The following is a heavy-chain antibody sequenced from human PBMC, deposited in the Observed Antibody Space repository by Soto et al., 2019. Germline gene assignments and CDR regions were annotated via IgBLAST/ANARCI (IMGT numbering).Heavy chain of an antibody. V-gene: IGHV3-30-3*01. J-gene: IGHJ4*02. CDR3: ARAGFTIFGVAIDY. Sequence: QVQLVESGGGVVQPGRSLRLSCAASGFTFSSYAMHWVRQAPGKGLEWVAVISYDGSNKYYADSVKGRFTISRDNSKNTLYLQMNSLRAEDTAVYYCARAGFTIFGVAIDYWGQGTLVTVSS. CDR1: GFTFSSYA. D-gene: IGHD3-3*01. CDR2: ISYDGSNK.